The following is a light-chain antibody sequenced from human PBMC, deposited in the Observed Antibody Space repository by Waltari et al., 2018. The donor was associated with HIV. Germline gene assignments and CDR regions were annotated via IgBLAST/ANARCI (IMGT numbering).Light chain of an antibody. J-gene: IGLJ1*01. CDR3: GTWDSSLSAGV. CDR2: DNN. Sequence: QSVLTQPPSVSAAPGQKVTISCSGRSSNIGNTYVSWYQQLPGTAPKLLIYDNNKRPSGIPDRFSGSKSGTSATLGITGLQTGDEADYYCGTWDSSLSAGVFGTGTKVTVL. V-gene: IGLV1-51*01. CDR1: SSNIGNTY.